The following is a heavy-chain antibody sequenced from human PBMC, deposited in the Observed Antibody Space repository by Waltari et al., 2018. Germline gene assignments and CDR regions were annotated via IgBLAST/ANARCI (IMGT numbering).Heavy chain of an antibody. Sequence: QLQLQESGPGLVKPSQTLSLTCTVSGDSISSGRYHWSWIRQPAGKGLEWIGRIYTRGGTNYNPSLKSRVTISIDTSRNHFSLKLSSVTAADTAVYYCARDLSPPNWFDPWGQGTLVTVSS. CDR3: ARDLSPPNWFDP. D-gene: IGHD3-3*02. V-gene: IGHV4-61*02. CDR2: IYTRGGT. J-gene: IGHJ5*02. CDR1: GDSISSGRYH.